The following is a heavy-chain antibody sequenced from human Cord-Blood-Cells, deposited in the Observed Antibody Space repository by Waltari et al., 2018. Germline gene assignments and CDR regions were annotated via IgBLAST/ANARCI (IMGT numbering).Heavy chain of an antibody. D-gene: IGHD6-19*01. CDR1: GFTFDDYA. J-gene: IGHJ4*02. V-gene: IGHV3-43*02. CDR3: AKDPIAVADPSEGY. Sequence: EVQLVESGGGVVQPGGSLRRSCAASGFTFDDYAMHWVRKAPGKGLEWVSLISGDGGSTYYADSGKGRFTISRDNSKNSLYLQMHSLRTEDTALYYCAKDPIAVADPSEGYWGQGTLVTVSS. CDR2: ISGDGGST.